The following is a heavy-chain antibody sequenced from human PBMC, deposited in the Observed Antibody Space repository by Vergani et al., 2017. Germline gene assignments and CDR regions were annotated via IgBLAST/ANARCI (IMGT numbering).Heavy chain of an antibody. D-gene: IGHD4-17*01. CDR3: TSPTPDYGVDY. Sequence: EVQLVESGGGLVQPGGSLKLSCAASGFTFSGSAMHWVRQASGKGLEWVGRIRSKANSYATAYAASVKGRFTISRDDSKNTAYLQMNSLKTEDTAVYYCTSPTPDYGVDYWGQGTLVTVSS. CDR2: IRSKANSYAT. V-gene: IGHV3-73*01. J-gene: IGHJ4*02. CDR1: GFTFSGSA.